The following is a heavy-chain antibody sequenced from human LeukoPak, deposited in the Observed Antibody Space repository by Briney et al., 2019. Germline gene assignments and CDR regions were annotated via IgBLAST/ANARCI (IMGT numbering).Heavy chain of an antibody. CDR2: IRNKANSYII. D-gene: IGHD3-3*01. CDR1: GFIFSDHN. J-gene: IGHJ5*02. CDR3: ARDAGWRLDP. V-gene: IGHV3-72*01. Sequence: GGSLRLSCAASGFIFSDHNMDWVRQAPGKGLEWVGRIRNKANSYIIEDAASVRGRFTISRDDSKNSLFLQMNSLRAGDTAVYYCARDAGWRLDPWGQGTLVTVSS.